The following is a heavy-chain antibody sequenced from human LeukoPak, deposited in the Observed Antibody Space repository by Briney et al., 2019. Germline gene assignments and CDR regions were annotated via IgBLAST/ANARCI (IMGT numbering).Heavy chain of an antibody. Sequence: AVKVSCKASGDTFSDYAISWVRQAPGPGLEWMGRIVPILRLSNYAQKFQGRVTITADKSTSTVYMELSSLRSEDTAVYYCARVPQGGSNPNWFDPWGQGTLVT. CDR1: GDTFSDYA. CDR2: IVPILRLS. V-gene: IGHV1-69*04. CDR3: ARVPQGGSNPNWFDP. J-gene: IGHJ5*02. D-gene: IGHD2-15*01.